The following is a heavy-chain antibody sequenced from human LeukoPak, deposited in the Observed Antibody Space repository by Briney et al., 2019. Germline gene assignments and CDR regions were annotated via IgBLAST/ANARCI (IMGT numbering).Heavy chain of an antibody. V-gene: IGHV1-2*02. Sequence: SGGSLRLSCAASGFTFSSYAMHWVRQAPGQGLEWMGWINPNSGGTNYAQKFQGRVTMTRDTSISTAYMELSRLRSDDTAVYYCARDTWDYYDSSGYSAYMDVWGKGTTVTISS. J-gene: IGHJ6*03. CDR3: ARDTWDYYDSSGYSAYMDV. CDR2: INPNSGGT. D-gene: IGHD3-22*01. CDR1: GFTFSSYA.